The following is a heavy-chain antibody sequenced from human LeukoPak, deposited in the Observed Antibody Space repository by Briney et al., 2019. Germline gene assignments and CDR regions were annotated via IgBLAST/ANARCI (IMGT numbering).Heavy chain of an antibody. V-gene: IGHV5-51*01. J-gene: IGHJ5*02. Sequence: GESLKISCQGSGYSFATYWIAWVRQMPGKGLEWMGIIYPDDSDARYSPSFQGQVTISADKSISTAYLQWSSLKASDTAMYYCAKGRNGATVTTTFDPWGQGTLVTVSS. D-gene: IGHD4-11*01. CDR1: GYSFATYW. CDR2: IYPDDSDA. CDR3: AKGRNGATVTTTFDP.